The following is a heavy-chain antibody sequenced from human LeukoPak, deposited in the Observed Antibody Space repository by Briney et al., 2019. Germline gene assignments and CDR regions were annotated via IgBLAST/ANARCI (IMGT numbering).Heavy chain of an antibody. CDR1: GFTFSSYA. CDR2: ISGSGGST. Sequence: GGSLRLSCAASGFTFSSYAMSWVRQAPGKGLEWVSAISGSGGSTYYADSVKGRFTISRDNSKNTLYLQMNSLRAEDTAVYYCARVYCSGGSCYGPLDYWGQGTLVTVSS. J-gene: IGHJ4*02. D-gene: IGHD2-15*01. CDR3: ARVYCSGGSCYGPLDY. V-gene: IGHV3-23*01.